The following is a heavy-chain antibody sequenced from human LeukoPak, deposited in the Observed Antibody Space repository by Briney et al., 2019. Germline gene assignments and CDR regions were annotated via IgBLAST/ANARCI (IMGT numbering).Heavy chain of an antibody. Sequence: GESLKISCKGSGYSFTNYWIAWVRHMPGKGLEWMGIIYPGDSDTRYSPSFQGQVTISADKSISTAYLQWSSLKASDTAMYYCARWRQNALDIWGQGTMATVSS. J-gene: IGHJ3*02. CDR1: GYSFTNYW. CDR3: ARWRQNALDI. D-gene: IGHD3-3*01. CDR2: IYPGDSDT. V-gene: IGHV5-51*01.